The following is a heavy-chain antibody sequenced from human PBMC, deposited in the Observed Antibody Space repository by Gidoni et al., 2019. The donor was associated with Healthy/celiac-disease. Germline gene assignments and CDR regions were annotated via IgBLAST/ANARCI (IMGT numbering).Heavy chain of an antibody. CDR1: GGTFSSYA. D-gene: IGHD2-21*01. J-gene: IGHJ5*02. V-gene: IGHV1-69*01. CDR3: ARGEAYCGGDCYSGWFDP. CDR2: IIPIFGTA. Sequence: QVQLVQSGAEVKKPGPSVTVSCKASGGTFSSYAISWVRQAPGQGLEWMGGIIPIFGTANYAQKFQGRVTITADESTSTAYMELSSLRSEDTAVYYCARGEAYCGGDCYSGWFDPWGQGTLVTVSS.